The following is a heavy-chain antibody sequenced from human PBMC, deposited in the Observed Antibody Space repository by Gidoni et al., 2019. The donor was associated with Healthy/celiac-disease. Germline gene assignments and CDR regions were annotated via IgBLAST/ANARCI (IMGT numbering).Heavy chain of an antibody. D-gene: IGHD3-16*01. V-gene: IGHV4-34*01. J-gene: IGHJ6*03. CDR1: GGSFSGYY. CDR2: ISHSGRT. CDR3: ARAGGERQYYYMDV. Sequence: QVQLQQWGAALSKPSETLSLPCAAHGGSFSGYYWSWIRQPPGKGLEWIGEISHSGRTNYNPSLMSRVTIAVDPSRNQCSLMLSSVSGADSAVCYCARAGGERQYYYMDVWGKGPSVTVSS.